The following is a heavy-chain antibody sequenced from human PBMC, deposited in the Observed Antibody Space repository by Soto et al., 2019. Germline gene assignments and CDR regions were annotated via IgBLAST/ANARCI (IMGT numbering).Heavy chain of an antibody. Sequence: QVQLVQSGAEVKKPGASVKVSCKASGYTFTSYDINWVRQATGQGLEWMGWMNPNSGNTGYAQKFQGRVTMTRNTSISAAYMELSRLRSEDTAVYYCARERSAAGTGWFDPWGQGTRVTVSS. J-gene: IGHJ5*02. V-gene: IGHV1-8*01. CDR1: GYTFTSYD. CDR3: ARERSAAGTGWFDP. CDR2: MNPNSGNT. D-gene: IGHD6-13*01.